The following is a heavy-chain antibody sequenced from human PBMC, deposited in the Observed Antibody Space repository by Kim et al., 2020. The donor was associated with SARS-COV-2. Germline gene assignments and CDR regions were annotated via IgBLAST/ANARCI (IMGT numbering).Heavy chain of an antibody. J-gene: IGHJ4*02. CDR2: ISYSGST. D-gene: IGHD3-10*01. V-gene: IGHV4-31*03. CDR3: VRGGLRQLGEE. CDR1: GGSISTTGYY. Sequence: SETLSLTCTVSGGSISTTGYYWNWIRQHPGKGLEWTGYISYSGSTYYNPSLKSRVTMSVDTFTNQFSLKLNSVTAADTAVYYCVRGGLRQLGEEWGQGTL.